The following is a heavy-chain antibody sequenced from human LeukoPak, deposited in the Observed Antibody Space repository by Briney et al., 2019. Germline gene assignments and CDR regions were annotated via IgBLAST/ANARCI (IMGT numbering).Heavy chain of an antibody. V-gene: IGHV3-23*01. D-gene: IGHD5-18*01. CDR3: AKALGDSCGSYFDY. Sequence: GGSLRLSCAASGFTFSSYGMSWVRQAPGKGLEWVSAISGSGGSTYYADSVKGRFTISRDNSKNTLYLQMNSLRAEDTAVYYCAKALGDSCGSYFDYWGQGTLVTVSS. CDR2: ISGSGGST. CDR1: GFTFSSYG. J-gene: IGHJ4*02.